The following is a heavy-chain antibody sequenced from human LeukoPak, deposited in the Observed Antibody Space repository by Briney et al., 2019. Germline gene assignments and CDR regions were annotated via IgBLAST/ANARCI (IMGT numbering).Heavy chain of an antibody. V-gene: IGHV3-53*04. Sequence: GGSLRLSCAASGFTVSSNYMSWVRQAPGRGLEWVSVIYSGGSTYYADSVKGRFTISRHNSKSTLYLQMNSLRAEDTAVYYRARDLKGSYDYWGQGTLVTVSS. J-gene: IGHJ4*02. CDR1: GFTVSSNY. CDR3: ARDLKGSYDY. CDR2: IYSGGST. D-gene: IGHD1-26*01.